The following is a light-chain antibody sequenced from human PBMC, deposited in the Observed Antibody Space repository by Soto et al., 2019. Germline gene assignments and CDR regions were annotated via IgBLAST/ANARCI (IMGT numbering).Light chain of an antibody. CDR2: KVS. CDR3: MEGINWRWK. J-gene: IGKJ1*01. Sequence: DVVMTQSPLSLPVTLGQPASISCRSSQSLVHSDGNTYLNWFQQRPGQSPRRLIYKVSNRDSGATDRSSGSGSGADFTLKTSRVEAEDVGVYYYMEGINWRWKCGKGTEVDI. CDR1: QSLVHSDGNTY. V-gene: IGKV2-30*02.